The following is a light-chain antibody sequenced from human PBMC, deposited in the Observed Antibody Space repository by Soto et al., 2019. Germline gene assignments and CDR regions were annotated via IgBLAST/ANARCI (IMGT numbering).Light chain of an antibody. J-gene: IGKJ4*01. CDR1: RDITNF. V-gene: IGKV1-33*01. CDR2: DAS. Sequence: DIQLTQSPSFLSASVGDRVTITCQASRDITNFLHWYQQKPGKAPELLIYDASTLEPGVPSRFSGSGFGTYFTFTIISLQPEDVATYYCQQYDNLPSLTFGGGTRVDI. CDR3: QQYDNLPSLT.